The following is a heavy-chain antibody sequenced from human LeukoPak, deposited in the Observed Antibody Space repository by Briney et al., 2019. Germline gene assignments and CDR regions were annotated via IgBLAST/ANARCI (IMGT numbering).Heavy chain of an antibody. D-gene: IGHD7-27*01. CDR3: ARHLGTYSDH. CDR1: GFTFSGYW. CDR2: INSDGSST. V-gene: IGHV3-74*01. J-gene: IGHJ4*02. Sequence: GGSLRLSCAASGFTFSGYWMYWVRQAPGKGLVWVSLINSDGSSTNYADSVKGRFTISRDNAKNTLYLQVNSLRADDTAVYYCARHLGTYSDHWGQGTLVTVSP.